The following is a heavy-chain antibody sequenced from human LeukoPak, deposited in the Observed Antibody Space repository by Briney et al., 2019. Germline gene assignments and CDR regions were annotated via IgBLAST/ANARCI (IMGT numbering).Heavy chain of an antibody. CDR3: ARGPRAYYYYYMDV. CDR1: GDTFINYA. J-gene: IGHJ6*03. CDR2: IIPIFGSA. V-gene: IGHV1-69*05. Sequence: SVKVSCKASGDTFINYAISWVRQAPGQGFEWMGGIIPIFGSANYAQKFQGRVTITTDESTSTAYMELSSLRSEDTAVYYCARGPRAYYYYYMDVWGKGTTVTVSS.